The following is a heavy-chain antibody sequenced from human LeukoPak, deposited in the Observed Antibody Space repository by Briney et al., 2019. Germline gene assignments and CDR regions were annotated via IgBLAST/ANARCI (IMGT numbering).Heavy chain of an antibody. CDR2: INHSGST. Sequence: SETLSLTCAVYGGSFSGYYWSWIRQPPGKGLEWIGEINHSGSTNYNPSLKSRVTISVDTSKNQFSLKLSSVTAADTAVYYCAGRKEAVAGQSYYYYGMDVRGQGTTVTVSS. CDR1: GGSFSGYY. D-gene: IGHD6-19*01. V-gene: IGHV4-34*01. J-gene: IGHJ6*02. CDR3: AGRKEAVAGQSYYYYGMDV.